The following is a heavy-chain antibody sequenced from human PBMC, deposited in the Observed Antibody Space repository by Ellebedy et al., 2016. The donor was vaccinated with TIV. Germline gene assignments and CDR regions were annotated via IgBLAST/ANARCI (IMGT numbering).Heavy chain of an antibody. D-gene: IGHD1-26*01. CDR1: GFTFSDYY. CDR2: ISNSGSTI. CDR3: ARRDKGEATMKAFDY. Sequence: PGGSLRLSCAASGFTFSDYYMIWIRQAPGKGLEWVSYISNSGSTIYYADSVKGRFTISRDNAKNSLYLQMNSLRADDTAVYYCARRDKGEATMKAFDYWGQGTLVTVSS. J-gene: IGHJ4*02. V-gene: IGHV3-11*01.